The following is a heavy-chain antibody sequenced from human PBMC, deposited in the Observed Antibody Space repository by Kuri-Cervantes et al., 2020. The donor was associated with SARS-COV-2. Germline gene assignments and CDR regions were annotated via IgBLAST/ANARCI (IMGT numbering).Heavy chain of an antibody. D-gene: IGHD6-13*01. CDR2: IYSGGST. J-gene: IGHJ6*02. Sequence: GGSLRLSCAASGFTVSSNYMSWVRQAPGKGLEWVSVIYSGGSTYYADSVKGRFTISRDNSKNSLYLQMNSLRTEDTALYYCAKDRGPGGSSDYYYGMDVWGQGTTVTVSS. CDR3: AKDRGPGGSSDYYYGMDV. V-gene: IGHV3-53*05. CDR1: GFTVSSNY.